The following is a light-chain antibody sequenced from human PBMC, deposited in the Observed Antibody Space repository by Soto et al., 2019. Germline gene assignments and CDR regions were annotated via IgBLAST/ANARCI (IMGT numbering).Light chain of an antibody. V-gene: IGKV3-20*01. Sequence: EVVLTQSPGTLSLSPGERATLSCRASQSVSSSYLAWYQQKPGQAPRLLIYGASSRATGIPDRISGSGSGTDFTLTISRLEPADFAVYYCQQYDGSPRTFGQGTRVEIK. CDR2: GAS. J-gene: IGKJ1*01. CDR1: QSVSSSY. CDR3: QQYDGSPRT.